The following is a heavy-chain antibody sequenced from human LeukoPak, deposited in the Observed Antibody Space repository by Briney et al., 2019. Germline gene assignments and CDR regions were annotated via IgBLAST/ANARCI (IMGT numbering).Heavy chain of an antibody. CDR2: IKYDGSNK. D-gene: IGHD6-19*01. V-gene: IGHV3-30*02. Sequence: PGGSLRLSCAASGFNFSIYGMHWVRQAPGKGLEWVGFIKYDGSNKYYGDPAKGRFTISGDKSKNTLYLQMNGLRAEDTAVYYCAKDLGITVARIGGFDSWGQGTLVTVSS. J-gene: IGHJ4*02. CDR1: GFNFSIYG. CDR3: AKDLGITVARIGGFDS.